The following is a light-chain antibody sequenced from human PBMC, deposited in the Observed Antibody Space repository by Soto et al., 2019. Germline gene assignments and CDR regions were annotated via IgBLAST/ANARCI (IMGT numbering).Light chain of an antibody. CDR1: QSIRSY. CDR3: QQYNNWLPERFT. CDR2: GAS. Sequence: DIQMTQSPSSLSASVGDRVTITCRASQSIRSYLNWYHQKPGKTPQLLIYGASNLQSGAPSRFTGSGSGTEFTLTISSLQSEDFAVYYCQQYNNWLPERFTFGPGTKVDIK. J-gene: IGKJ3*01. V-gene: IGKV1-39*01.